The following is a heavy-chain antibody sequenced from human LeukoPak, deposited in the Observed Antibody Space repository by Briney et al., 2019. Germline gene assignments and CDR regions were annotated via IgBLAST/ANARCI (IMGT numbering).Heavy chain of an antibody. Sequence: PSETLSLTCTVSGGSISSYYWSWIRQPAGKGLEWIGRIYISVSTNYNPSLKSRVTMSVDTSKNQFSLKVSSVTAADTAVYYCAGSTTGTTFIGYWGQGTLVTVSS. V-gene: IGHV4-4*07. CDR2: IYISVST. CDR3: AGSTTGTTFIGY. D-gene: IGHD1-1*01. CDR1: GGSISSYY. J-gene: IGHJ4*02.